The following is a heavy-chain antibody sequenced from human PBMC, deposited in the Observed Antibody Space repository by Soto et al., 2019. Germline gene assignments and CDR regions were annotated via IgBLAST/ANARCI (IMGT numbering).Heavy chain of an antibody. J-gene: IGHJ4*02. V-gene: IGHV3-48*02. D-gene: IGHD3-3*01. CDR1: GLTFSKCS. Sequence: EVQVVESGGGLVQPGGYLRLSCAASGLTFSKCSMNWVRQAPGKGLEWVSYISSSSSYIYYADSVKGRFAISRDNANNSMYLQMNSLRDEDTAVYYFAITTAGYYAYFDYWGQGTLVTVSS. CDR2: ISSSSSYI. CDR3: AITTAGYYAYFDY.